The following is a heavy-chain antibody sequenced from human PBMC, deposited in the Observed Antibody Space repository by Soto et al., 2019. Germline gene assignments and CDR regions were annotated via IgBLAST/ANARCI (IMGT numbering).Heavy chain of an antibody. D-gene: IGHD3-3*01. CDR2: IYYSGTT. V-gene: IGHV4-31*03. Sequence: SETLSLTCSVSDGSVSTDGYYWSWIRQHPETGLERIGYIYYSGTTYYNPSLRGRVIISLDTSKNQFSLRLTSLTAADTAVYYCARARTQRTNYDFWSGYYTEWFDPWGQGTLVTVSS. J-gene: IGHJ5*02. CDR1: DGSVSTDGYY. CDR3: ARARTQRTNYDFWSGYYTEWFDP.